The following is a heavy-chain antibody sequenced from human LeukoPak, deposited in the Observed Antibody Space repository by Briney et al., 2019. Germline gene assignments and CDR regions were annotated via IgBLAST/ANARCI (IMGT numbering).Heavy chain of an antibody. D-gene: IGHD7-27*01. CDR2: IYYSGST. CDR1: GGSISSSSYY. V-gene: IGHV4-39*07. CDR3: AGTYLGYYYYYMDV. Sequence: SETLSLTCTVSGGSISSSSYYWGWIRQPPGKGLEWIGSIYYSGSTYYNPSLKSRVTISVDTSKNQFSLKLSSVTAADTAVYYCAGTYLGYYYYYMDVWGKGTTVTVSS. J-gene: IGHJ6*03.